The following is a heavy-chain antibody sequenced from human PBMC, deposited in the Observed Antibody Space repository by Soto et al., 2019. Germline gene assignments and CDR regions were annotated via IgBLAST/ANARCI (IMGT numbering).Heavy chain of an antibody. J-gene: IGHJ4*02. V-gene: IGHV3-21*01. CDR3: ARDRWAAAGPFDY. CDR1: GFTFSSYS. D-gene: IGHD6-13*01. CDR2: ISSSSSYI. Sequence: EVQLVESGGGLVKPGGSLRLSCAASGFTFSSYSMNWVRQAPGKRLEWVSSISSSSSYIYYADSVKGRFTISRDNAKNSLYLQMNSLRAEDTAVYYCARDRWAAAGPFDYWGQGTLVTVSS.